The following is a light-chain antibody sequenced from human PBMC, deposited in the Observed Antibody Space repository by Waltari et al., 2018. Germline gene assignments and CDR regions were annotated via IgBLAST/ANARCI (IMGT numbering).Light chain of an antibody. J-gene: IGKJ4*01. CDR3: HQRSNWPLT. Sequence: IVLTQSPATLSLSPGERATLSCRASQSVTGYLAWYQQNPGQAPRLLIYNTSKRATGIPARFSGSGSGTDFTLTISSLEPEDFAVYYCHQRSNWPLTFGGGTKVEIK. V-gene: IGKV3-11*01. CDR2: NTS. CDR1: QSVTGY.